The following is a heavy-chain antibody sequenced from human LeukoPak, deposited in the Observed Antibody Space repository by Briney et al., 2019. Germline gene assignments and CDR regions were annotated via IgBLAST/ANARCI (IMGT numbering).Heavy chain of an antibody. D-gene: IGHD3/OR15-3a*01. Sequence: GGSLRLSFAASGFTFGDTWMNWVRQVPGQGLEWVANIKQDGSEKFYVASVKGRFTISRDNGKSSLYLQMNSLRAEDTALYYCATSYDMGWLIGYWGQGTLVTVSS. J-gene: IGHJ4*02. CDR2: IKQDGSEK. CDR3: ATSYDMGWLIGY. V-gene: IGHV3-7*03. CDR1: GFTFGDTW.